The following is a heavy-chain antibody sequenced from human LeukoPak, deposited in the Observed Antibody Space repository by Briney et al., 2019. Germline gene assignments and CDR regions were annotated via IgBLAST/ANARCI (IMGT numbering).Heavy chain of an antibody. CDR2: ISGYNGNT. D-gene: IGHD3-10*01. J-gene: IGHJ5*02. V-gene: IGHV1-18*04. CDR1: GYTFTGYY. CDR3: ARDRGIISPSRDWFDP. Sequence: PEASVKVSCKASGYTFTGYYMHWVRQAPGQGLEWIGWISGYNGNTNYAQKLQGRATMTTDTSTSTAYMELRSLRSDDTAVYYCARDRGIISPSRDWFDPWGQGTLVTVSS.